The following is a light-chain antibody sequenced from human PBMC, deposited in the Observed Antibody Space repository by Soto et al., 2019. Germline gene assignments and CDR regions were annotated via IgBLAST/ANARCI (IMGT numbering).Light chain of an antibody. CDR3: QQYNSYPLT. V-gene: IGKV1-5*01. Sequence: DIQKTQSASTLSASVGDRVTITCRASQSISSWLAWYQQKPGKAPKLLIYDASSLESGVPSRFSGSGSGTEFTLTISSLQPDDFATYYCQQYNSYPLTFGGGTKVDIK. CDR1: QSISSW. J-gene: IGKJ4*01. CDR2: DAS.